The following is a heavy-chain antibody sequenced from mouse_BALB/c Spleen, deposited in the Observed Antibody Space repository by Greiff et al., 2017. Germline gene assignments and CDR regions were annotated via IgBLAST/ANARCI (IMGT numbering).Heavy chain of an antibody. V-gene: IGHV1-14*01. CDR3: ARSYGSSLLYRYFDV. Sequence: VQLQQSGPELVKPGASVKMSCTASGYTFTSYVMHWVKQKPGQGLEWIGYINPYNDGTKYNEKFKGKATLTSDKSSSTAYMELSSLTSENAAVYYCARSYGSSLLYRYFDVWGAGTTVTVSS. J-gene: IGHJ1*01. CDR1: GYTFTSYV. D-gene: IGHD1-1*01. CDR2: INPYNDGT.